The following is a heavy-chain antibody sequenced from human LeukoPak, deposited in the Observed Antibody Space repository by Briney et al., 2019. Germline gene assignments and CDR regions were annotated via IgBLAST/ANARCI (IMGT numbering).Heavy chain of an antibody. V-gene: IGHV3-64D*06. CDR3: VKDRWIDY. CDR1: GFTFSSYA. D-gene: IGHD5-24*01. J-gene: IGHJ4*02. CDR2: ISSNGDST. Sequence: GGSLRLSCAASGFTFSSYAMHWVRQAPGKGLQYVSSISSNGDSTYYAASVEGRFTISRDNSKSTLYLQMSSLRAEDTAVYYCVKDRWIDYWGQGALVTVSS.